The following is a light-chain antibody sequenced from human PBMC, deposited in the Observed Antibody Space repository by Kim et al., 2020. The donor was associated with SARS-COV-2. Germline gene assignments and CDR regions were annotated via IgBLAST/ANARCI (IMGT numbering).Light chain of an antibody. J-gene: IGLJ2*01. CDR1: SGHSSYA. CDR2: LNSDGSH. Sequence: ASVNLTCTLSSGHSSYAIALHQQQPEKGPRYLMKLNSDGSHSKWDGIPDRFSGSSSGAERYLTISSLQSEDEADYYCQTWGTGIVVFGGGTQLTVL. V-gene: IGLV4-69*01. CDR3: QTWGTGIVV.